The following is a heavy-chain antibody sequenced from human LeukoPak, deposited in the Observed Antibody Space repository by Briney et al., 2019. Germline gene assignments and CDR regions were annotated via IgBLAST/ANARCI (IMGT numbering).Heavy chain of an antibody. CDR1: GGSISSYY. V-gene: IGHV4-59*01. Sequence: SETLSFTCTVSGGSISSYYWSWIRQPPGKGLEWIGYIYYSGSTNYNPSLKSRVTISVDTSKNQFSLKLSSVTAADTAVYYCARGIAAAGYYYYYYMDVWGKGTTVTVSS. CDR3: ARGIAAAGYYYYYYMDV. CDR2: IYYSGST. D-gene: IGHD6-13*01. J-gene: IGHJ6*03.